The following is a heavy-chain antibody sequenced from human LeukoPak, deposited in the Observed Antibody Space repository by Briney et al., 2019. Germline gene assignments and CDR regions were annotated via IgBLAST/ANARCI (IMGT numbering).Heavy chain of an antibody. CDR1: GYTFTAYY. CDR3: ARDKTIWSGYGIDY. Sequence: ASVKVSCKASGYTFTAYYVHWVRQAPGQGLEWMGWINPNSGGTNYAQNFQGRVTMTSDASITTAYMELSSLRSDDTAVYYCARDKTIWSGYGIDYWGQVTLVTVSS. J-gene: IGHJ4*02. CDR2: INPNSGGT. D-gene: IGHD3-3*01. V-gene: IGHV1-2*02.